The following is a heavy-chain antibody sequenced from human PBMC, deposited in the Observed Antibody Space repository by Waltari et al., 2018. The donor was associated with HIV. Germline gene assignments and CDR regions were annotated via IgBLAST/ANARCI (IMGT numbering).Heavy chain of an antibody. CDR2: IKQDGSEK. D-gene: IGHD3-10*01. CDR1: GFPFSSYW. Sequence: EVQLVESGGGLVQPGGSLRLSCAASGFPFSSYWMCWVRQGPGKGMEWVANIKQDGSEKYYVDSVNGRFTISRDNAENSLYLQMNSLRAEDTAVYYCARGGFYGSGSKVNWGQGTLVTVSS. CDR3: ARGGFYGSGSKVN. J-gene: IGHJ4*02. V-gene: IGHV3-7*04.